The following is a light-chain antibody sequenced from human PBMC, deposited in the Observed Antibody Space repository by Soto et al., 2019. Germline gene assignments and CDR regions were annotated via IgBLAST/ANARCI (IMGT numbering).Light chain of an antibody. CDR1: QSLTSN. CDR2: DTS. Sequence: EIILPQSPATLYVSPGERATLSCRASQSLTSNLAWYQQRPGQAPRLLIYDTSTRATDIPARFSGSGSGTEFTLTIASLQSEDFAVYYCQQYNHWPRMLSFGGGTRV. J-gene: IGKJ4*01. CDR3: QQYNHWPRMLS. V-gene: IGKV3-15*01.